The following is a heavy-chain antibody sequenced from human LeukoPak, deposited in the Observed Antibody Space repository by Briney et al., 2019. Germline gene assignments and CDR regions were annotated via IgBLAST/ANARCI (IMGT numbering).Heavy chain of an antibody. D-gene: IGHD2-2*01. V-gene: IGHV4-59*08. CDR1: GGSISSYY. CDR2: TYYSGST. CDR3: ARLDCSSTSCHRYYYYYYYMDV. Sequence: SETLSLTCTVSGGSISSYYWSWIRQPPGKGLEWIGYTYYSGSTNYNPSLKSRVTISVDTSKNQFSLKLSSVTAADTAVYYCARLDCSSTSCHRYYYYYYYMDVWGKGTTVTVSS. J-gene: IGHJ6*03.